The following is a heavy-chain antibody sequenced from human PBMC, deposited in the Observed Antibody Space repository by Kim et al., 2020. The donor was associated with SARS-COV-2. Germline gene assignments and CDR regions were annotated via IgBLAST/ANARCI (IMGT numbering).Heavy chain of an antibody. D-gene: IGHD5-12*01. Sequence: SETLSLTCTVSGGPISSSSYYWGWIRQPPGKGLEWIGSIYYSGSTYYNPSLKSRVTISVDTSKNQFSLKLSSVTAADTAVYYCAGPYSGYDSDYWGQGTLVTVSS. CDR2: IYYSGST. J-gene: IGHJ4*02. CDR3: AGPYSGYDSDY. CDR1: GGPISSSSYY. V-gene: IGHV4-39*01.